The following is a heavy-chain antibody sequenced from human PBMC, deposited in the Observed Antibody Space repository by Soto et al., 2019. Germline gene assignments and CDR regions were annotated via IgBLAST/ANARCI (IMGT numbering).Heavy chain of an antibody. D-gene: IGHD6-19*01. J-gene: IGHJ5*02. CDR1: GGTFSSDA. CDR2: IIPIFGTA. CDR3: ARDLSDRERGLYSSGPGGVFDP. Sequence: SVKVSWKAAGGTFSSDAISWVRKAPGQGLEWMGGIIPIFGTANYAQKFQGRVTITADESTSTAYMELSSLRSEDTAVYYCARDLSDRERGLYSSGPGGVFDPWGQGTLVTVSS. V-gene: IGHV1-69*13.